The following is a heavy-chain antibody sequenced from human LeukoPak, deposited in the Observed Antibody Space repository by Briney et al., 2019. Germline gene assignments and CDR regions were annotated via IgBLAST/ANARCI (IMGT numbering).Heavy chain of an antibody. J-gene: IGHJ4*02. CDR3: ARDDIVGAIFDY. CDR2: IIPIFGTA. Sequence: KVXCKASGGTFSSYAISWVRQAPGQGLEWMGGIIPIFGTANYAQKFQGRVTITADESKSTAYMELSSLRSEDTAVYYCARDDIVGAIFDYWGQGTLVTVSS. D-gene: IGHD1-26*01. CDR1: GGTFSSYA. V-gene: IGHV1-69*01.